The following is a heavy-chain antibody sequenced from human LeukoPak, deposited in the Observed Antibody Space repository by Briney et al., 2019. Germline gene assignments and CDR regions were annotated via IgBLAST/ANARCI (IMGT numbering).Heavy chain of an antibody. CDR1: GFTFSSYA. Sequence: GGSLRLSCAASGFTFSSYAMSWVRQAPGKGVEWVSAISGSGGSTYYADSVKGRFTISRDNSKNTLYLQMNSLRAEDTAVYYCAKARYCSGGSCSAFDYWGQGTLVTVSS. V-gene: IGHV3-23*01. D-gene: IGHD2-15*01. CDR3: AKARYCSGGSCSAFDY. J-gene: IGHJ4*02. CDR2: ISGSGGST.